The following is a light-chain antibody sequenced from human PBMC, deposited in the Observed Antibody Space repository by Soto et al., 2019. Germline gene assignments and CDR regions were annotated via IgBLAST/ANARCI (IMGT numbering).Light chain of an antibody. Sequence: QSVRTQPASVSGSPGQSITISCTGTSSDVGSYNPVSWYQQHPGKAPKVMIYEGSKRPSGVSNRFSGSKSGNTASLTISGLQAEDEADYYCCSYAGGRSSVIFGGGTKVTVL. J-gene: IGLJ2*01. CDR2: EGS. CDR1: SSDVGSYNP. CDR3: CSYAGGRSSVI. V-gene: IGLV2-23*01.